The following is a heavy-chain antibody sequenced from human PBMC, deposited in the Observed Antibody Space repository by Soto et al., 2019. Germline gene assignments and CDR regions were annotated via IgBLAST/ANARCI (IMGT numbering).Heavy chain of an antibody. J-gene: IGHJ6*02. CDR1: DFTFSNAW. V-gene: IGHV3-15*07. Sequence: EVQLVESGGGLVKPGGSLRLSCAASDFTFSNAWMNWVRQAPGKGLEWVGRIKSKTDGGTADYAAPVKGRFTISRDDSKNTLYLQMDSLITEDTAVYYCTTQNCSGGSCYSGYYYYGLDVWGQGTTVSVSS. D-gene: IGHD2-15*01. CDR2: IKSKTDGGTA. CDR3: TTQNCSGGSCYSGYYYYGLDV.